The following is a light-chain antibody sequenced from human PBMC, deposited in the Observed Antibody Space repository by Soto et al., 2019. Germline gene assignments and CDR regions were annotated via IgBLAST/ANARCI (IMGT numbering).Light chain of an antibody. CDR2: DDD. V-gene: IGLV1-51*01. CDR3: GSWDSSLSAYV. CDR1: SSNIGGNS. Sequence: QSVLTQPPSVSAAPGQRVTINCAGSSSNIGGNSVSWYQQLPGTAPKLLIYDDDKRPSGIPDRFSGSKSGTSATLGITGFQTGDEADYYCGSWDSSLSAYVFGTGTKVTV. J-gene: IGLJ1*01.